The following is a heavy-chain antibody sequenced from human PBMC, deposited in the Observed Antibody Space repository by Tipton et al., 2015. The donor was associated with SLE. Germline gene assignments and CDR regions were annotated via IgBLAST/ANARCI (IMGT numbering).Heavy chain of an antibody. Sequence: TLSLTCTVSGASISSLYWSWIRQPPGKGLEWIGYIYYSGSTNYNPSLKSRVTISVDTSKNQFSLKLSSVTAADTAVYYCARHRAYSGYDLFYFDYWGQGTLVTVSS. J-gene: IGHJ4*02. D-gene: IGHD5-12*01. V-gene: IGHV4-59*08. CDR3: ARHRAYSGYDLFYFDY. CDR1: GASISSLY. CDR2: IYYSGST.